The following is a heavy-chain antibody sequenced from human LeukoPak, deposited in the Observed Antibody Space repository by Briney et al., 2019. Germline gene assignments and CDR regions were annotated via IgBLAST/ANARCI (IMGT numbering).Heavy chain of an antibody. CDR1: GFTFSRYW. D-gene: IGHD3-22*01. CDR2: INSDGSST. CDR3: ARGFRAYYYDSSGYRFDY. V-gene: IGHV3-74*01. Sequence: GGSLRLSCAASGFTFSRYWMHWVRQAPGKGLVWVSRINSDGSSTNYADSVKGGFTISRDNAKNTLYLQMNSLRAEDTAVYYCARGFRAYYYDSSGYRFDYWGQGTLVTVSS. J-gene: IGHJ4*02.